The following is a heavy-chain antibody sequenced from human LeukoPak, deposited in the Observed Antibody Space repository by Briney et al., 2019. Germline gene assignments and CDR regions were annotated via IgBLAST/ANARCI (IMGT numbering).Heavy chain of an antibody. CDR3: ARSYYDVLTGYGEVDF. J-gene: IGHJ4*02. CDR1: GFTFSNYA. Sequence: PGGSLRLSCAASGFTFSNYAMHWVRQAPGKGLEWVAVISYDGSNKYYADSVKGRFTISRDNSKNTLYLQMNSLRVEDTAIYYCARSYYDVLTGYGEVDFWGQGTLVTVSS. CDR2: ISYDGSNK. V-gene: IGHV3-30*04. D-gene: IGHD3-9*01.